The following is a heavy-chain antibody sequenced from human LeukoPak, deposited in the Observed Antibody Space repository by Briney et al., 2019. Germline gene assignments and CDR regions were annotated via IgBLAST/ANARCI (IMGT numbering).Heavy chain of an antibody. CDR2: ISGSGGIT. Sequence: GGSLRLSCAASGFTVSSKYMNWVRQAPGKGLEWVSIISGSGGITYYVDSVKARFTISRDNSKNTLYLQMNSLRAEDTAVYYCAKHQNKGFDYWGQGTLVTVSS. J-gene: IGHJ4*02. CDR3: AKHQNKGFDY. V-gene: IGHV3-23*01. CDR1: GFTVSSKY.